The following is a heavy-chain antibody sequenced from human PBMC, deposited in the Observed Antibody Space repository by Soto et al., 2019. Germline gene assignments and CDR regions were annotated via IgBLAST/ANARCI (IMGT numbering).Heavy chain of an antibody. J-gene: IGHJ4*02. V-gene: IGHV1-69*13. CDR3: ARAAITMIVVVITGPFDY. CDR2: IIPIFGTA. Sequence: SVKVSCKASGGTFSSYAISWVRQAPGQGLEWMGGIIPIFGTANYAQKFQGRVTITADESTSTAYMELSSLRSEDTAVYYCARAAITMIVVVITGPFDYWGQGTLVTVSS. CDR1: GGTFSSYA. D-gene: IGHD3-22*01.